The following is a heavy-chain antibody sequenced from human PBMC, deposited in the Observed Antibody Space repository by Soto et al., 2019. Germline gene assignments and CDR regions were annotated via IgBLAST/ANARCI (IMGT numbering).Heavy chain of an antibody. CDR3: ARGRYGDY. V-gene: IGHV1-18*01. CDR1: GYTFTSYG. CDR2: ISAHNGNT. Sequence: QVHLVQSGAEVKKPGASVKVSCKGSGYTFTSYGITWVRQAPGQGLEWMGWISAHNGNTNYAQKLQGSVPVPRDTPTRPAYMELRTLRSDATAVYYCARGRYGDYWGQGARVTV. D-gene: IGHD1-1*01. J-gene: IGHJ4*02.